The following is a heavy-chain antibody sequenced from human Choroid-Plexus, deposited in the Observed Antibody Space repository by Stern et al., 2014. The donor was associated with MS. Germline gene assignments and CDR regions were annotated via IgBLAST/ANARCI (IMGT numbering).Heavy chain of an antibody. J-gene: IGHJ4*02. CDR2: IRNKANSYTT. CDR3: VRVSGSSGSDF. V-gene: IGHV3-72*01. CDR1: GFTLSDHY. Sequence: EVQLVESGGGLVQPGGSLRLSCVASGFTLSDHYMDWVRQAPGKGLEWVGRIRNKANSYTTQYAASVKGRFVISRDDSKNSLYLQMNSLKSEDTAVYYCVRVSGSSGSDFWSQGTLVSVSS. D-gene: IGHD6-19*01.